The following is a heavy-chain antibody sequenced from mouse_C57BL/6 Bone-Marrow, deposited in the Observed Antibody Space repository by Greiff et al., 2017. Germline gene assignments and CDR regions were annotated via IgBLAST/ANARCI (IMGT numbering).Heavy chain of an antibody. V-gene: IGHV1-55*01. CDR1: GYTFTSYW. J-gene: IGHJ2*01. Sequence: VQLQQPGAELVKPGASVKMSCKASGYTFTSYWITWVKQRPGQGLEWIGDIYPGSGSTNYNEKFKRKATLTGDTSSSTAYMQLSSLTSEDSAVYYCAREEVIATVEDYWGQGTTLTVSS. D-gene: IGHD1-1*01. CDR3: AREEVIATVEDY. CDR2: IYPGSGST.